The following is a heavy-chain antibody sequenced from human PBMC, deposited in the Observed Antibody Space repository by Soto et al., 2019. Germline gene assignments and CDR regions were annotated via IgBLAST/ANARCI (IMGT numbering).Heavy chain of an antibody. Sequence: LRLSCAASGFTFSSYAMSWVRQAPGKGLEWVSTISGSGGNAYYADSVKGRFSISRDNSKNTLRLQMNSLRADDTAVYYCAKDGASGSYPPNYYFGMDVWGQGTTVTVSS. CDR3: AKDGASGSYPPNYYFGMDV. D-gene: IGHD1-26*01. CDR1: GFTFSSYA. CDR2: ISGSGGNA. J-gene: IGHJ6*02. V-gene: IGHV3-23*01.